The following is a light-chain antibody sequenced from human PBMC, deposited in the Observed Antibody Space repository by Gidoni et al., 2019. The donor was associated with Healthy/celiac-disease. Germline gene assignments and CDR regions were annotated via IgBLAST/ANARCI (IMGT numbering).Light chain of an antibody. Sequence: DIHITQSPSTLSASVGDRVTITCRARQSISSWLAWYQQKPGKAPKLLIYDASSLESGVPSRLSGSGSGTEFTLTISSLQPDDFATYYCQQYNSYLYTFGQGTKLEIK. CDR2: DAS. V-gene: IGKV1-5*01. CDR3: QQYNSYLYT. J-gene: IGKJ2*01. CDR1: QSISSW.